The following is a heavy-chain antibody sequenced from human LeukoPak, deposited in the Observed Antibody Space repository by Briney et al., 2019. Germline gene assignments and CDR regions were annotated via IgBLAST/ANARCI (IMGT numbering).Heavy chain of an antibody. D-gene: IGHD2-15*01. J-gene: IGHJ4*02. Sequence: ASVKVSCKASGYTSAGYYIHWVRRAPGQGLEWLGWINPNKGDTKSAQKFRDRVIMTTDTSLTTAYMEVINLSSDDTAVYYCTRSSWDCSSGSCYSNMNFDYWGQGTLVTVSS. CDR3: TRSSWDCSSGSCYSNMNFDY. CDR1: GYTSAGYY. V-gene: IGHV1-2*02. CDR2: INPNKGDT.